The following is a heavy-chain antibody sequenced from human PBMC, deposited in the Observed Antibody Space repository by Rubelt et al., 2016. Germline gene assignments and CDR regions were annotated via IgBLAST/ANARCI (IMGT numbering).Heavy chain of an antibody. CDR2: IHDGGNT. J-gene: IGHJ5*02. CDR3: ATTAADLYNWFDP. Sequence: QLQLQESGPGLVKPSETLSLTCTVSGGSISSSFYWGWIRQPPGKGLEWIGSIHDGGNTYYNTSLKSRLTLSVDTSKNQFSLKLSSVTAADTAVYYCATTAADLYNWFDPGGQGTLVTVSS. V-gene: IGHV4-39*01. D-gene: IGHD6-13*01. CDR1: GGSISSSFY.